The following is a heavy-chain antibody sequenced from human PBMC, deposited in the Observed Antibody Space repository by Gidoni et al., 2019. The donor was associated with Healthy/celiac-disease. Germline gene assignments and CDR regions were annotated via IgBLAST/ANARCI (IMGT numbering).Heavy chain of an antibody. CDR1: GFPFSSDA. V-gene: IGHV3-23*01. J-gene: IGHJ5*02. CDR3: AKDAFGVVVSP. D-gene: IGHD2-2*01. CDR2: ISGSGGST. Sequence: EVQLLESGGGLVQPGGSLSLSCAPSGFPFSSDALSWVRQAPGKGLEWVSAISGSGGSTYYADSVKGRFTISRDNSKNTLYLQMNSLRAEDTAVYYCAKDAFGVVVSPWGQGTLVTVSS.